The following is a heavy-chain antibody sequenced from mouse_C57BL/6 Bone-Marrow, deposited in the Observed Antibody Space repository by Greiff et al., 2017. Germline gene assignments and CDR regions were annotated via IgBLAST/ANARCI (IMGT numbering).Heavy chain of an antibody. J-gene: IGHJ2*01. CDR3: ARRTVVLDY. CDR2: IDPSDSYT. V-gene: IGHV1-50*01. D-gene: IGHD1-1*01. CDR1: GYTFTSYW. Sequence: QVQLQQPGAELVKPGASVKLSCKASGYTFTSYWMQWVKQRPGQGLEWIGEIDPSDSYTNYNQKFKGKATLTVDTSSSTAYMQLSSLTSEDSAVYYCARRTVVLDYWGQGTTLPVAS.